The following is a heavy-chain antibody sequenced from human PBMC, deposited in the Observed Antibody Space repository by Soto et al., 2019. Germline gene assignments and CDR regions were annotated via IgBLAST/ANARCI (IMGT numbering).Heavy chain of an antibody. CDR2: ISTYNGHT. J-gene: IGHJ4*02. CDR1: GYTFTNYG. Sequence: QVQLAQSGPEVKKPGASVKVSCKASGYTFTNYGLTWVRQAPGQGLEWMGRISTYNGHTEYAQKFQDRVTLTTDTSTSTGYMEVRRLRSDDTAIYYCARDNGDSGASLVDFWGQGTLVTVSS. D-gene: IGHD2-8*01. CDR3: ARDNGDSGASLVDF. V-gene: IGHV1-18*04.